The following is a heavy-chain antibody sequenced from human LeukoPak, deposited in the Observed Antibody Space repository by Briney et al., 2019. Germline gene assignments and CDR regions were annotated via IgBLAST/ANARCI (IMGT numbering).Heavy chain of an antibody. CDR2: IWYDGSNK. Sequence: PGRSLRLSCAASGFTFSSYGMHWVRQAPGKGLEWVAVIWYDGSNKYYADSVKGRFTISRDNSKNTLYLQMNSLRAEDTAVYYCARGRAYCGGDCYSGWFDPWGQGTLVTVSS. J-gene: IGHJ5*02. CDR1: GFTFSSYG. CDR3: ARGRAYCGGDCYSGWFDP. V-gene: IGHV3-33*01. D-gene: IGHD2-21*02.